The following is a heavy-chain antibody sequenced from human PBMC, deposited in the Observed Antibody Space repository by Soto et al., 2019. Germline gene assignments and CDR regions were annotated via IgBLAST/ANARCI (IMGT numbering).Heavy chain of an antibody. CDR1: GYTFTTFG. CDR3: AKEYCDTSRCFLPDS. D-gene: IGHD2-2*01. CDR2: IDPKNGNT. V-gene: IGHV1-18*01. Sequence: GASVKVSCKASGYTFTTFGISWVRQAPGQGLEWMGWIDPKNGNTKDAQKFQGRVTMTTDTSTSTAYMELRSLRSDDTALYFCAKEYCDTSRCFLPDSWGEGALVTVPQ. J-gene: IGHJ4*02.